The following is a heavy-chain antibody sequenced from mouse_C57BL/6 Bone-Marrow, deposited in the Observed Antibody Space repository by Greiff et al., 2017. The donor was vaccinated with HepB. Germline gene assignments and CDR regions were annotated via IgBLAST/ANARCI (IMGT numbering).Heavy chain of an antibody. V-gene: IGHV1-81*01. CDR2: IYPRSGNT. D-gene: IGHD2-4*01. CDR3: ARSGGLRVDY. Sequence: LVESGAELARPGASVKLSCKASGYTFTSYGISWVKQRTGQGLEWIGEIYPRSGNTYYNEKFKGKATLTADKSSSTAYMELRSLTSEDSAVYFCARSGGLRVDYWGQGTTLTVSS. CDR1: GYTFTSYG. J-gene: IGHJ2*01.